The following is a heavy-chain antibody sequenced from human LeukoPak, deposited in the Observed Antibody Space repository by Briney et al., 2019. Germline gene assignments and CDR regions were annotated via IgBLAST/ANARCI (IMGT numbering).Heavy chain of an antibody. CDR3: ARTVPAAIGIYYYYMDV. Sequence: PGGSLRLSCAASGFTFSDYYMYWIRQPPGKGLEWIGTIFHSGSTYSNPSLKSRVTISVDTSKNQFSLNLSSVTAADTAVYYCARTVPAAIGIYYYYMDVWGKGTTVTVSS. J-gene: IGHJ6*03. CDR1: GFTFSDYY. CDR2: IFHSGST. D-gene: IGHD2-2*01. V-gene: IGHV4-38-2*01.